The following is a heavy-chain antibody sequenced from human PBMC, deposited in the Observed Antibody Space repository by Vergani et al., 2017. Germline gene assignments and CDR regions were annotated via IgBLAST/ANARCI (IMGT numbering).Heavy chain of an antibody. D-gene: IGHD2-2*02. CDR1: GFTFSSYA. V-gene: IGHV3-23*01. CDR3: ARAAPPTFSIVVVPAAIPPDY. CDR2: ISGSGGST. Sequence: EVQLLESGGGLVQPGGSLRLSCAASGFTFSSYAMSWVRQAPGKGLEWVSAISGSGGSTYYADSVKGRFTISRDNSKNTLYLQMNSLRAEDTAVYYCARAAPPTFSIVVVPAAIPPDYWGQGTLVTVSS. J-gene: IGHJ4*02.